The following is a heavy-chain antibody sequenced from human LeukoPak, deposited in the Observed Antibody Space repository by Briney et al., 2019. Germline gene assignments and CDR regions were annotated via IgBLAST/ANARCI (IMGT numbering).Heavy chain of an antibody. CDR2: INLNSGGT. CDR3: ARSKYEVLTGSPDY. D-gene: IGHD3-9*01. V-gene: IGHV1-2*02. J-gene: IGHJ4*02. CDR1: GHNFAGFY. Sequence: GASVKVSCKASGHNFAGFYMHWVRQAPGHRLEGMGGINLNSGGTNYAQTVQCRVTVTSDTTMSTAYMELTRLTSDDSAMYYCARSKYEVLTGSPDYWGQGRLVTVYS.